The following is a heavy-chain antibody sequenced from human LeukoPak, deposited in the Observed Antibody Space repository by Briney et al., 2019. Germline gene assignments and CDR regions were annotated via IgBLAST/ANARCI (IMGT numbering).Heavy chain of an antibody. D-gene: IGHD2-2*01. V-gene: IGHV3-21*01. CDR1: GFTVSSNY. Sequence: GGSLRLSCAASGFTVSSNYLSWVRQAPGKGLEWVSSISSSSSYIHYADSVKGRFTISRDNAKNSLYLQMNSLRAEDTAVCYCARDTPVVPTGYFDYWGQGTLVTVSS. CDR2: ISSSSSYI. J-gene: IGHJ4*02. CDR3: ARDTPVVPTGYFDY.